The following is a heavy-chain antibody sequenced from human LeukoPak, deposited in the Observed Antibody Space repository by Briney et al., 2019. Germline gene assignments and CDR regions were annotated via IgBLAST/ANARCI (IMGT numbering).Heavy chain of an antibody. V-gene: IGHV1-2*02. D-gene: IGHD3-10*01. CDR1: GYTFTGYY. J-gene: IGHJ4*02. CDR3: ARWGIRGGPAVVYFDY. CDR2: INPNSGGT. Sequence: ASVKGSCKASGYTFTGYYMHWVRQAPGQGLEWMGWINPNSGGTNYAQKFQGRVTMTRDTSISTAYMELSRLRSDDTAVYYCARWGIRGGPAVVYFDYWGQGTLVTVSS.